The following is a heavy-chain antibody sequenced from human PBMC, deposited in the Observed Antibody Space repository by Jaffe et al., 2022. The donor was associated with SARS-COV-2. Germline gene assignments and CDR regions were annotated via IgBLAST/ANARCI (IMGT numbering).Heavy chain of an antibody. CDR2: ISFDGSKK. D-gene: IGHD5-18*01. CDR1: GFTFNSYG. J-gene: IGHJ4*02. CDR3: ANEIQLWSLQGFDY. Sequence: QVQLVESGGGVVQPGRSLRLSCAASGFTFNSYGMHWVRQAPGKGLEWVAVISFDGSKKYYTDSVKGRFTISRDNSKNTLYLQMNSLRAEDTAIYYCANEIQLWSLQGFDYWGQGTLVTVSS. V-gene: IGHV3-30*18.